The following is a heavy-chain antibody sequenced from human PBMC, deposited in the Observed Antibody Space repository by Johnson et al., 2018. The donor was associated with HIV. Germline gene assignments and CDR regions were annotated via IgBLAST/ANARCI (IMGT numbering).Heavy chain of an antibody. Sequence: VQLVESGGGLVQPGGSLRLSCAASGFTFSSHWMHWVRQPPGKGLVWVSRINSDGSSTYYADSVKGRFTISRDNSKNTLYLQMNSLRAEGTAVYYCAKDPPPNYDFWSGYPSSDAFDIWSQGSMVTVSS. D-gene: IGHD3-3*01. CDR2: INSDGSST. CDR1: GFTFSSHW. V-gene: IGHV3-74*01. CDR3: AKDPPPNYDFWSGYPSSDAFDI. J-gene: IGHJ3*02.